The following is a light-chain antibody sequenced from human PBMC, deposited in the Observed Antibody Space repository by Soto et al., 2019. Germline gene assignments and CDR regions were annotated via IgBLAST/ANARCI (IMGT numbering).Light chain of an antibody. Sequence: EIVLTQSPGTLPLSPGERATLSCRASQSVSSSYLAWYQQKPGQAPRLLIYGASSRATGIPDRFSGSGSGTDFTLTISRLEPEDFAVYYCQQYGSSTQGTFGQGTKVEIK. CDR1: QSVSSSY. CDR3: QQYGSSTQGT. J-gene: IGKJ1*01. CDR2: GAS. V-gene: IGKV3-20*01.